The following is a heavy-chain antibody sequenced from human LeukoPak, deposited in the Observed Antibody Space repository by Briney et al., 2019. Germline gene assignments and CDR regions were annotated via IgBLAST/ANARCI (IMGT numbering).Heavy chain of an antibody. Sequence: GGSLRLSCAASGFTFSSYSINWVRQAPGKGLQWVSSISSSSSYIYYADSVKGRFTISRDNAKNSLYLQMNSLRAEDTAVYYCARVDSRASWFDPWGQGTLVAVSS. J-gene: IGHJ5*02. D-gene: IGHD3/OR15-3a*01. V-gene: IGHV3-21*01. CDR3: ARVDSRASWFDP. CDR2: ISSSSSYI. CDR1: GFTFSSYS.